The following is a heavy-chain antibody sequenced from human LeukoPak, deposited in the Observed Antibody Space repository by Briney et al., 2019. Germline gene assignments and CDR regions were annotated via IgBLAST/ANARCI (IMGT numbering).Heavy chain of an antibody. V-gene: IGHV4-30-2*01. J-gene: IGHJ6*02. CDR2: IYHSGST. Sequence: SQTLSLTCAVSGGSISSGGYSWSWIRQPPGKGLEWIGYIYHSGSTYYNPSLKSRVTISVDTSKNQFSLKLSSVTAADTAVYYCARGPYYDFWSGYSAYYYYGMDVWGQGTTVTVSS. CDR1: GGSISSGGYS. CDR3: ARGPYYDFWSGYSAYYYYGMDV. D-gene: IGHD3-3*01.